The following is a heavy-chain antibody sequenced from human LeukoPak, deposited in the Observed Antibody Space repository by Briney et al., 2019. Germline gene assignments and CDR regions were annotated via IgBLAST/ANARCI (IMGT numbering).Heavy chain of an antibody. CDR3: ARGGTIAAAGFYYYYYMDV. V-gene: IGHV4-31*03. CDR2: IYYSGST. CDR1: GGSISSGGYY. Sequence: KPSQTLSLTCTVSGGSISSGGYYWSWIRQHPGKGLEWIGYIYYSGSTYYNPSLKSRVTISVDTSKNQFSLKLSSVTAADTAVYYCARGGTIAAAGFYYYYYMDVWGKGTTVTVSS. D-gene: IGHD6-13*01. J-gene: IGHJ6*03.